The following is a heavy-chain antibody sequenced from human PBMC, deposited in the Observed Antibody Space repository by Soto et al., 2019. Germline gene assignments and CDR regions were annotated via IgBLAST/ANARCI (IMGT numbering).Heavy chain of an antibody. D-gene: IGHD6-13*01. CDR3: ARTAAAVGWFDP. CDR1: GGSISSGDYY. Sequence: SETLSLTCTVSGGSISSGDYYWSWIRQPPGKGLEWIGYIYYSGSTNYNPSLKSRVTISVDTSKNQFSLKLSSVTAADTAVYYCARTAAAVGWFDPWGQGTLVTVSS. V-gene: IGHV4-30-4*01. CDR2: IYYSGST. J-gene: IGHJ5*02.